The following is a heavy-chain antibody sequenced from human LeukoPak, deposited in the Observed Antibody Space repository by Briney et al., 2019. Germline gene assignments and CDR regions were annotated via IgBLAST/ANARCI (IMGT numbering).Heavy chain of an antibody. Sequence: GGSLRLSCAASGFTFDVSAMNWVRQAPGKGLEWVSGSGNAGDTYYAGSVKGRFTISRDNSKKMLFLKMTSLRAEDTAVYYCAKKSPGNYPYDYCGQGTLGTVSS. CDR2: SGNAGDT. J-gene: IGHJ4*02. CDR1: GFTFDVSA. D-gene: IGHD3-22*01. V-gene: IGHV3-23*01. CDR3: AKKSPGNYPYDY.